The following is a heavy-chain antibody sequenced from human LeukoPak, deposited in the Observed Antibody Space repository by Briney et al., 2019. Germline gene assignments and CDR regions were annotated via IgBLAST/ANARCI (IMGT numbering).Heavy chain of an antibody. J-gene: IGHJ3*02. CDR1: GGSISSYF. Sequence: SETLSLTCTVSGGSISSYFWSWIRQPPGKGLEWIGYIYYSGSTNYNPSLKSRVTISVDTSKNQFSLKLSSVTAADTAVYYCVSARLGSGLEGAFDIWGQGTMVTVSS. CDR2: IYYSGST. D-gene: IGHD6-25*01. CDR3: VSARLGSGLEGAFDI. V-gene: IGHV4-59*01.